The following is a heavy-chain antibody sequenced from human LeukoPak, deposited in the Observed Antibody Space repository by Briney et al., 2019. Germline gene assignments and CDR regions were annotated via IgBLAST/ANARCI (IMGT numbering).Heavy chain of an antibody. Sequence: PSETLSLTCTVSGSSISSYYWSWIRQPPGKGLEWIGYIYYSGSTNYNPSLKSRVTISVDTSKNQFSLKLSSVTAADTAVYYCASQDYYDSSGYYQKFDYWGQGTLVTVSS. V-gene: IGHV4-59*01. D-gene: IGHD3-22*01. J-gene: IGHJ4*02. CDR1: GSSISSYY. CDR3: ASQDYYDSSGYYQKFDY. CDR2: IYYSGST.